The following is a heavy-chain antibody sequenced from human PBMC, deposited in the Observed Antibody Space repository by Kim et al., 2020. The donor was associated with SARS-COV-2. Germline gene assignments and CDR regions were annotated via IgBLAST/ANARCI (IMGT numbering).Heavy chain of an antibody. V-gene: IGHV4-34*01. CDR2: ST. Sequence: STNHNPSLKSRVTISVDTSKNQFSLKLSSVTAADTAVYYCARGHPGGEWRWGQGTLVTVSS. D-gene: IGHD3-16*01. CDR3: ARGHPGGEWR. J-gene: IGHJ4*02.